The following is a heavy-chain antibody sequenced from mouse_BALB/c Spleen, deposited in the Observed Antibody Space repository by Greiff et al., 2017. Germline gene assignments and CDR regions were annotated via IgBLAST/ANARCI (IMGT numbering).Heavy chain of an antibody. D-gene: IGHD2-1*01. Sequence: VKLVESGPGLVAPSQSLSITCTVSGFSLTSYGVHWVRQPPGKGLEWLGVIWAGGSTNYNSALMSRLSISKDNSKSQVFLKMNSLQTDDTAMYYCAREGGNYVYAMDYWGQGTSVTVSS. CDR1: GFSLTSYG. CDR2: IWAGGST. CDR3: AREGGNYVYAMDY. V-gene: IGHV2-9*02. J-gene: IGHJ4*01.